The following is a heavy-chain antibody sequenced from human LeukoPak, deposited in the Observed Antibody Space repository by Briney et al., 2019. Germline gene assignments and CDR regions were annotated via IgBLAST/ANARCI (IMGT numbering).Heavy chain of an antibody. Sequence: ASVKVSCKASGGTFSSYAISWVRQAPGQGLEWMGRIIPILGIANYAQKFQGRVTITADKSTSTVYMELSSLRSEDTAVYYCARGSTSGYYFDYWGQGTLVTVSS. D-gene: IGHD3-3*01. V-gene: IGHV1-69*04. J-gene: IGHJ4*02. CDR1: GGTFSSYA. CDR2: IIPILGIA. CDR3: ARGSTSGYYFDY.